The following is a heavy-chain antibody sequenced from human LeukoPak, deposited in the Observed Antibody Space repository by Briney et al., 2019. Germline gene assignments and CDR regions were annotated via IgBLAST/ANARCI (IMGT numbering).Heavy chain of an antibody. J-gene: IGHJ4*02. V-gene: IGHV3-23*01. Sequence: SRGSLRLSCAASGFTFSSYAMSWVRQAPGKGLEWVSTISGSGSYTYYADSVKGRFTISRDSSKNTLYAEMTSLRAEDAAVYYCATLASGYSSPFDYWGQGTLVTVSS. D-gene: IGHD6-13*01. CDR1: GFTFSSYA. CDR2: ISGSGSYT. CDR3: ATLASGYSSPFDY.